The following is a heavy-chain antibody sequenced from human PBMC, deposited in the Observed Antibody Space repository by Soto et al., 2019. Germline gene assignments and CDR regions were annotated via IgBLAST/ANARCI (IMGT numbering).Heavy chain of an antibody. V-gene: IGHV6-1*01. CDR3: ARGPAIAAAGFYYYYGMDV. J-gene: IGHJ6*02. Sequence: PSQTLSLTCAISGDSVSSNSAAWNWIRQSPSRGLEWLGRTYYRSKWYNDYAVSVKSRITINPDTSKNQFSLQLNSVTPEDTAVYYCARGPAIAAAGFYYYYGMDVWGQGTTVTVSS. CDR2: TYYRSKWYN. D-gene: IGHD6-13*01. CDR1: GDSVSSNSAA.